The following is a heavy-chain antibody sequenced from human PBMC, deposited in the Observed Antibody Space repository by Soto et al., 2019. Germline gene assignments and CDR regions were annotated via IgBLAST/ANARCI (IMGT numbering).Heavy chain of an antibody. CDR1: GGLIDTYY. J-gene: IGHJ4*02. CDR3: ARHEPVEMAVNVRFDF. V-gene: IGHV4-59*08. Sequence: QVQLQESGPGLVKPSETLSLTCSVSGGLIDTYYWSWLRQPPGKGLQWIGYIYYTGITNYHPSLESRVTLSVDTSKNQFSLKLTSVTAADTAVYYCARHEPVEMAVNVRFDFWGQGRLVIVSS. CDR2: IYYTGIT. D-gene: IGHD6-19*01.